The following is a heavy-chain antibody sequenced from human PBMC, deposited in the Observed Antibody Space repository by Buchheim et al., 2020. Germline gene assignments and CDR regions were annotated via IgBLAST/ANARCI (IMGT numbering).Heavy chain of an antibody. CDR1: GYTFTNYY. V-gene: IGHV1-46*01. CDR2: INPTGGST. CDR3: ARNVEGGWFDP. Sequence: QVQLVQSGAEVKKPGASVKVSCKASGYTFTNYYMHWVRQAPGQGLEWMGIINPTGGSTSFSQKFQGRITMTRDTSTSTDYMELSSLRSEDTAVYYCARNVEGGWFDPWGQGTL. J-gene: IGHJ5*02. D-gene: IGHD5-24*01.